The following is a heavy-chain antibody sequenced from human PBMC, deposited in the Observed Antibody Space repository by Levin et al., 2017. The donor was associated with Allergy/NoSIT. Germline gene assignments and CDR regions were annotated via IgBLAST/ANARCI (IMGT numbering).Heavy chain of an antibody. CDR3: ARDGVGGYCSGGSCYGLDY. Sequence: AASVKVSCKASGYTFTSYDINWVRQATGQGLEWMGWMNPNSGNTGYAQKFQGRVTMTRNTSISTAYMELSSLRSEDTAVYYCARDGVGGYCSGGSCYGLDYWGQGTLVTVSS. J-gene: IGHJ4*02. V-gene: IGHV1-8*01. CDR2: MNPNSGNT. CDR1: GYTFTSYD. D-gene: IGHD2-15*01.